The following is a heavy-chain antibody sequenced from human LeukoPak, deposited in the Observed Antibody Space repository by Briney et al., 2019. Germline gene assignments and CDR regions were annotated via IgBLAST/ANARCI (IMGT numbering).Heavy chain of an antibody. CDR2: INSSSSTI. Sequence: PGGSLRLSCAASGFTFSSYSMNWVRQAPGKGLEWVSYINSSSSTIYYADSVKGRFTISRDNAKNSLYLQMNSLRDEDTAVYYCAGYYDYIWGTYRYKGPFDYWGQGTLVTVSS. V-gene: IGHV3-48*02. D-gene: IGHD3-16*02. CDR1: GFTFSSYS. J-gene: IGHJ4*02. CDR3: AGYYDYIWGTYRYKGPFDY.